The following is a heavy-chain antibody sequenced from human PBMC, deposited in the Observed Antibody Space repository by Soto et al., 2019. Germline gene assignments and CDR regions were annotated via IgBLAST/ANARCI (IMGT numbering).Heavy chain of an antibody. Sequence: GSLRLSCAASGSIFSDQYMDWVRQAPGKGLEWVGRIGNKANNYVTEYAASVKGRFTISRDDSKNSLYLQLSSLKVEDTAVYSCTRGYSGGNYYAFDIWGQGTMVTVSS. J-gene: IGHJ3*02. CDR2: IGNKANNYVT. CDR1: GSIFSDQY. D-gene: IGHD1-26*01. CDR3: TRGYSGGNYYAFDI. V-gene: IGHV3-72*01.